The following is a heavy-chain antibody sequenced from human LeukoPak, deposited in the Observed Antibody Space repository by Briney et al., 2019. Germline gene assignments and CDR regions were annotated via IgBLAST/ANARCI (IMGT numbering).Heavy chain of an antibody. CDR3: AREEVFDSSGYFDY. CDR2: IYYSGST. D-gene: IGHD3-22*01. J-gene: IGHJ4*02. Sequence: PSETLSLTCTVSGGSISSGGYYWGWIRQHPGKGLEWIGYIYYSGSTYYNPSLKSRVTISVDTSKNQFSLKLSSVTAADTAVYYCAREEVFDSSGYFDYWGQGTLVTVSS. V-gene: IGHV4-31*03. CDR1: GGSISSGGYY.